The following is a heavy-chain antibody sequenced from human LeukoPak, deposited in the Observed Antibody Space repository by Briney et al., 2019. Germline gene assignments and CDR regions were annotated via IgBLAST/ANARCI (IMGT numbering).Heavy chain of an antibody. D-gene: IGHD2-15*01. CDR2: IWNDGSYK. CDR1: GFVFSSFA. J-gene: IGHJ6*03. CDR3: ASAPSFCSGGSCPYYMDV. V-gene: IGHV3-33*01. Sequence: GGSLRLSCAASGFVFSSFAMHWVRQAPGKGLEWVATIWNDGSYKYHTDSVKGRFTITRDNSKNTLYLQMNGLRAEDTAVYYCASAPSFCSGGSCPYYMDVWGKGTLVTVSS.